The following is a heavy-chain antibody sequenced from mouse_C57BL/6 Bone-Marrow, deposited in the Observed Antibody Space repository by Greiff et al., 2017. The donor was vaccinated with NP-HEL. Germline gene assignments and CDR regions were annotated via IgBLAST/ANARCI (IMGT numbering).Heavy chain of an antibody. CDR3: ALAYYSNLYWYFDV. CDR2: INPNNGGT. J-gene: IGHJ1*03. Sequence: EVQLQQSGPELVKPGASVKISCKASGYTFTDYYMNWVKQSHGKSLEWIGDINPNNGGTSYNQKFKGKATLTVDKSSSTAYMELRSLTSEDSAVYYCALAYYSNLYWYFDVWGTGTTVTVSS. D-gene: IGHD2-5*01. V-gene: IGHV1-26*01. CDR1: GYTFTDYY.